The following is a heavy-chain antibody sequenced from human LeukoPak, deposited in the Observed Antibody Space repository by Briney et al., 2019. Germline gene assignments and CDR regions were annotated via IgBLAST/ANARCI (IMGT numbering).Heavy chain of an antibody. CDR2: IYYSGST. D-gene: IGHD6-19*01. V-gene: IGHV4-34*01. Sequence: PSETLSLTCAVYGGSFSGYYWSWIRQPPGKGLEWIGSIYYSGSTYYNPSLKSRVTISVDTSKNQFSLKLSSVTAADTAVYYCAREDSSGWYLYRKTNWFDPWGQGTLVTVSS. CDR3: AREDSSGWYLYRKTNWFDP. CDR1: GGSFSGYY. J-gene: IGHJ5*02.